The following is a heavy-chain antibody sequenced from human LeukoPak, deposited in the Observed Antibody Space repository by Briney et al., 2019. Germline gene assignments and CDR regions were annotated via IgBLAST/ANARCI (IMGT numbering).Heavy chain of an antibody. CDR2: IIPIFGTA. CDR3: ATPSPPGIAVAGTAGFFDY. V-gene: IGHV1-69*05. Sequence: SVTVSCKASGGTFSSYAISWVRQAPAQGLEWMGRIIPIFGTANYAQKFQGRVTITTDASTSTAYMELSSLRSEDTAVYYCATPSPPGIAVAGTAGFFDYWGQGTLVTVSS. CDR1: GGTFSSYA. D-gene: IGHD6-19*01. J-gene: IGHJ4*02.